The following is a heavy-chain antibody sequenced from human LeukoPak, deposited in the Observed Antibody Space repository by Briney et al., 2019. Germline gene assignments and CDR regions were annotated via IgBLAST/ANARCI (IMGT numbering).Heavy chain of an antibody. Sequence: ESSETLSLTCTVSGGSISSYYWSWIRQPAGKGLEWIGRIYTSGSTNYNPSLKSRVTMSVDTSKNQFSLKLSSVTAADTAVYYCAREALEYSSSSWGEYYYGMDVWGQGTTVTVSS. CDR3: AREALEYSSSSWGEYYYGMDV. CDR1: GGSISSYY. J-gene: IGHJ6*02. D-gene: IGHD6-6*01. V-gene: IGHV4-4*07. CDR2: IYTSGST.